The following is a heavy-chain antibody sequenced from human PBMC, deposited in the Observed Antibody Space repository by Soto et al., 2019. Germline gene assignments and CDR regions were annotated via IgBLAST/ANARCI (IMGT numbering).Heavy chain of an antibody. D-gene: IGHD3-10*01. Sequence: QITLKESGPTLVKPTQTLTLTCTFSGFSLSTSGVGVGWIRQPPGKALECLALIYWDDYKRYSSSLKSRLTITKDASKTQVVLIMTTMDPVATATYSCAHSSYYGSGSLDYWGQGTLVTVSS. CDR3: AHSSYYGSGSLDY. CDR2: IYWDDYK. J-gene: IGHJ4*02. V-gene: IGHV2-5*02. CDR1: GFSLSTSGVG.